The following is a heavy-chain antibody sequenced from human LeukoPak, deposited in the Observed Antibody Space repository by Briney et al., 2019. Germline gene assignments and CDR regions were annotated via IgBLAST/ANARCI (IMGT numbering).Heavy chain of an antibody. J-gene: IGHJ4*02. CDR1: GFTFSSYG. CDR3: AKEGSYDFWSGYPDY. Sequence: GGSLRLSCAASGFTFSSYGMHWVRQAPGKGLEWVAVILSDGSKEFYTDSVKGRFTISRDNSKNTLYLQMNSLRAEDTAVYYCAKEGSYDFWSGYPDYWGQGTLVTVSS. D-gene: IGHD3-3*01. CDR2: ILSDGSKE. V-gene: IGHV3-33*06.